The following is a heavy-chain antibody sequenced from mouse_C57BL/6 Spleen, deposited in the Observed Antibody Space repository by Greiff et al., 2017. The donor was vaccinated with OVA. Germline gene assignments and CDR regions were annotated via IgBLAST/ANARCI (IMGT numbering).Heavy chain of an antibody. CDR1: GYTFTSYW. Sequence: QVQLQQSGAELVKPGASVKMSCKASGYTFTSYWITWVKQRPGQGLEWIGEIYPGSGSTNYNEKFKSKATLTVDTSSSTAYMQLSSLTSEDSAVYYGARTAQATSYAMDYWGQGTSVTVSS. D-gene: IGHD3-2*02. V-gene: IGHV1-55*01. CDR3: ARTAQATSYAMDY. CDR2: IYPGSGST. J-gene: IGHJ4*01.